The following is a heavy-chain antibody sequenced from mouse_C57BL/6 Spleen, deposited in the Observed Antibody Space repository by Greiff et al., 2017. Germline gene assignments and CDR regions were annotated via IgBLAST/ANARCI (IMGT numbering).Heavy chain of an antibody. V-gene: IGHV2-2*01. Sequence: VMLVESGPGLVQPSQSLSITCTVSGFSLTSYGVHWVRQSPGKGLEWLGVIWSGGSTDYNAAFISRLSISKDNSKSQVFFKMNSLQADDTAIYYCARGGYSKKDYYAMDYWGQGTSVTVSS. CDR2: IWSGGST. CDR1: GFSLTSYG. D-gene: IGHD2-5*01. CDR3: ARGGYSKKDYYAMDY. J-gene: IGHJ4*01.